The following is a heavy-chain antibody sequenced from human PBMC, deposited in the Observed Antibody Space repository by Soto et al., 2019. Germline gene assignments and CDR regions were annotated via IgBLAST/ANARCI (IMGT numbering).Heavy chain of an antibody. J-gene: IGHJ4*02. V-gene: IGHV3-23*01. Sequence: EVQLLESGGGLVQPGGSLRLSCAASGFTFSSYAMSWVRQAPGKGLEWVSAISGSGGSTYYADSVKGRFTISRDNSKNSLYLQMNSLRAVDTAVYYCAKDREQWLAPFDYWGQGTLVTVSS. D-gene: IGHD6-19*01. CDR2: ISGSGGST. CDR1: GFTFSSYA. CDR3: AKDREQWLAPFDY.